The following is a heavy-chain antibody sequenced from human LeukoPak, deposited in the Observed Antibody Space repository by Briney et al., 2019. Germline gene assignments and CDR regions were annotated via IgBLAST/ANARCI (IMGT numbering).Heavy chain of an antibody. CDR3: ARSDFWSGYFDS. CDR2: IYYSGST. J-gene: IGHJ4*02. V-gene: IGHV4-59*08. CDR1: GGSISSYY. Sequence: PSETLSLTCTVSGGSISSYYWSWIRQPPGKGLEWIGYIYYSGSTNYNPSLKSRVTISVDTSKNQFSLKLTSVTAADTAVYYCARSDFWSGYFDSWGQGTLVTVSS. D-gene: IGHD3-3*01.